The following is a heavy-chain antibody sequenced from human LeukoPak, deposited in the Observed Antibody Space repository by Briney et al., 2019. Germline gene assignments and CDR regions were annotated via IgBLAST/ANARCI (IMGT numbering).Heavy chain of an antibody. D-gene: IGHD2-2*01. CDR1: GGTFSSYA. V-gene: IGHV1-18*01. J-gene: IGHJ4*02. Sequence: GASVKVSCKASGGTFSSYAISWVRQAPGQGLEWMGWISAYNGNTNYAQKLQGRVTMTTDTSTSTAYMELRSLRSDDTAVYYCARTDLIVVVPAAIGGDYESPHFDYWGQGTLVTVSS. CDR3: ARTDLIVVVPAAIGGDYESPHFDY. CDR2: ISAYNGNT.